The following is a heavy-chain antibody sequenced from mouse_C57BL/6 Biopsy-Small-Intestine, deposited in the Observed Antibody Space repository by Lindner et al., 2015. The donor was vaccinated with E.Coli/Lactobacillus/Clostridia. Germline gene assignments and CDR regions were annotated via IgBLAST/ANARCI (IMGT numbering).Heavy chain of an antibody. Sequence: SVKVSCKTSGYTFTTYYMHWVRQAPGQGLEWMGMINPSGGMTTYAQKFQGRVAMTRDTSTSTVYMELSSLRSDDTAVYYCARLYCSITSCPRGDNYYFYGMGIWGQGTTVTVSS. CDR1: GYTFTTYY. CDR2: INPSGGMT. CDR3: ARLYCSITSCPRGDNYYFYGMGI. D-gene: IGHD1-1*01. J-gene: IGHJ1*01. V-gene: IGHV1-64*01.